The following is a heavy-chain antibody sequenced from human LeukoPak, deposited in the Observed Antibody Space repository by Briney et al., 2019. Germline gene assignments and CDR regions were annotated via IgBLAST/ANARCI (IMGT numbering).Heavy chain of an antibody. J-gene: IGHJ4*02. CDR2: ILPNTGGT. Sequence: GASVKVSCKASGYTFTCYFLHWVRQAPGQGLEWMGWILPNTGGTHYAQKFQGKVTVTRDTSISTAYMEVSRLTSDDTAVYYCARKGEHYGDYDYWGQGTLVTVSS. V-gene: IGHV1-2*02. CDR1: GYTFTCYF. CDR3: ARKGEHYGDYDY. D-gene: IGHD4-17*01.